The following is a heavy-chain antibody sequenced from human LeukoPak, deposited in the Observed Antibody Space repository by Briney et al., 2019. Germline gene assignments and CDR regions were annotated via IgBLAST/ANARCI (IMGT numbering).Heavy chain of an antibody. V-gene: IGHV1-58*02. CDR1: GFTFTSSA. CDR3: ARVSVGATYFRAFDI. Sequence: GTSVEVSCKASGFTFTSSAMQWVRQARGQRLEWIGWIVVGSGNTNYAQKIQGRVTMTRDTSTSTVYMELSSLRSEDTAVYYCARVSVGATYFRAFDIWGQGTMVTVSS. CDR2: IVVGSGNT. J-gene: IGHJ3*02. D-gene: IGHD1-26*01.